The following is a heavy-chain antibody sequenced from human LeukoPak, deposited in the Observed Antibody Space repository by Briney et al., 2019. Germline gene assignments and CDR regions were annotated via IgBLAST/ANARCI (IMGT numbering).Heavy chain of an antibody. CDR3: AREYDYGGNIGY. V-gene: IGHV4-31*03. CDR2: IYYSGST. J-gene: IGHJ4*02. CDR1: GASISSGGYY. Sequence: SETLSLTCTVSGASISSGGYYWSWIRQHPGKGLEWIGDIYYSGSTYYNPSLKSRVTISVDTSKNQFSLKLSSVTAADTAVYYCAREYDYGGNIGYWGQGTLVTGSS. D-gene: IGHD4-23*01.